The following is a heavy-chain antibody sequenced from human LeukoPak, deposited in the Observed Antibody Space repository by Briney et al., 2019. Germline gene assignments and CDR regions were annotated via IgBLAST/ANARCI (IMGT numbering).Heavy chain of an antibody. J-gene: IGHJ6*02. D-gene: IGHD3-10*01. V-gene: IGHV3-30-3*01. CDR1: GFTFSSYA. Sequence: PGGSLRLSCAASGFTFSSYAMHWVRQAPGKGLEGVAVISYDGSNKFYADSVKGRFTISRDNSKNTLYLQMNSLRAEDTAVYYCARVAVYYVSGSYWAYGMDVWGQGTTVTVSS. CDR2: ISYDGSNK. CDR3: ARVAVYYVSGSYWAYGMDV.